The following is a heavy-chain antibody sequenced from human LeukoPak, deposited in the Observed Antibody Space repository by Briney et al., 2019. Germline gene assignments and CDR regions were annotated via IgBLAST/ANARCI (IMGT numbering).Heavy chain of an antibody. CDR2: INPSGTN. CDR1: GGSSSGYS. CDR3: ARVYRRNYYGSGAPLDY. Sequence: PSETLSLTCVVYGGSSSGYSWGWIRQLPGKGLEWIGEINPSGTNNYNTSLKTRVTISVDTPKNQFSLKLSSVTAADTAVYYCARVYRRNYYGSGAPLDYWGQGTLVTVSS. V-gene: IGHV4-34*01. D-gene: IGHD3-10*01. J-gene: IGHJ4*02.